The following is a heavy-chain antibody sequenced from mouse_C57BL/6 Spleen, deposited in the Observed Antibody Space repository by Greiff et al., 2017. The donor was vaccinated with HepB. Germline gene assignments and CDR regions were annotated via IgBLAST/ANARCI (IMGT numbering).Heavy chain of an antibody. V-gene: IGHV1-62-2*01. Sequence: QVQLQQSGAELVKPGASVKLSCKASGYTFTEYTIHWVKQRSGQGLEWIGWFYPGSGSIKYNEKFKDKATLTADKSSSTVYMELSRLTSEDSAVYFCARHEEEVDGYYPYYFDYWGQGTTLTVSS. CDR2: FYPGSGSI. CDR1: GYTFTEYT. D-gene: IGHD2-3*01. J-gene: IGHJ2*01. CDR3: ARHEEEVDGYYPYYFDY.